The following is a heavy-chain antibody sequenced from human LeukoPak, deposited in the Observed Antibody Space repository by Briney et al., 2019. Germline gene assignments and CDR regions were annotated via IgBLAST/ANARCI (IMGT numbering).Heavy chain of an antibody. V-gene: IGHV1-2*02. CDR1: GYTFTGYY. D-gene: IGHD3-10*01. CDR2: INPHSGRT. J-gene: IGHJ5*02. Sequence: ASVKVSCKASGYTFTGYYMHWVRQAPGQGRECMGWINPHSGRTNYAQKFQGKVTMTRDTSISTAYMELSRLRSDDTAVYYCARSPNHYYGSGSYSRFDPWGKGTLVTVSS. CDR3: ARSPNHYYGSGSYSRFDP.